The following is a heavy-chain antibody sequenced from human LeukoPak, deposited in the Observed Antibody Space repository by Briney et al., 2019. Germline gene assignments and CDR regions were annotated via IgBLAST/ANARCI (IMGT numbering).Heavy chain of an antibody. CDR1: GGTFIIYA. V-gene: IGHV1-69*13. D-gene: IGHD2-15*01. J-gene: IGHJ4*02. CDR3: ARAVGPKLMYY. CDR2: IIPIFGTA. Sequence: SVTVSFTASGGTFIIYAISWVRQAPGQGLEWMGGIIPIFGTANYAQKFQGRVTITADESTSTAYMELSSLRSEDTAVYYCARAVGPKLMYYWGQGTLVTVSS.